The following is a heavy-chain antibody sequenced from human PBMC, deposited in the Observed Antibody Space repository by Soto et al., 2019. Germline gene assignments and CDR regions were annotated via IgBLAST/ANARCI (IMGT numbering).Heavy chain of an antibody. Sequence: PSETLSLTCTVSGGSISSSSYYWGWIRQPPGKGLEWIGSIYYSGSTYYNPSLKSRVTISVDTSKNQFSLKLSSVTAADTAVYYCARHGSPIFGAHFDDWGQGTLVTVSS. CDR3: ARHGSPIFGAHFDD. CDR1: GGSISSSSYY. D-gene: IGHD3-3*01. J-gene: IGHJ4*02. V-gene: IGHV4-39*01. CDR2: IYYSGST.